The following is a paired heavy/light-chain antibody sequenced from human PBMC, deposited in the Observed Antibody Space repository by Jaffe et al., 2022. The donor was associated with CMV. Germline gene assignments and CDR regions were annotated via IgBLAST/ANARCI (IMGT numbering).Light chain of an antibody. V-gene: IGKV4-1*01. J-gene: IGKJ2*01. CDR1: QSVLYSSNGANY. Sequence: DIVMTQSPDSLAVSLGERATINCKSSQSVLYSSNGANYLAWYQQKPGQPPKLLIYWASTRESGVPDRFSGSGSETDFTLTISSLQAEDVAVYYCQQYYITPLTFGQGTKLEIK. CDR3: QQYYITPLT. CDR2: WAS.
Heavy chain of an antibody. CDR3: ARVGLVAAAGNYWYFDL. CDR2: IYSSGT. J-gene: IGHJ2*01. CDR1: GGSISSYY. D-gene: IGHD6-13*01. V-gene: IGHV4-4*07. Sequence: QVQLQESGPGLVKPSETLSLTCSVSGGSISSYYWSWIRQPAGKGLEWIGRIYSSGTSYNPSLKSRATLSVDTSKNQFSLKLSSVTAADTAVYYCARVGLVAAAGNYWYFDLWGRGTLVTVSS.